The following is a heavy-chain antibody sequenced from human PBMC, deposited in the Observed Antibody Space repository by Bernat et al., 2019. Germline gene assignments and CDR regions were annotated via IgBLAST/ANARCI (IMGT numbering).Heavy chain of an antibody. CDR2: IWYDGSNK. CDR3: ASDGDDFWSGYYPPPSYYMDV. V-gene: IGHV3-33*01. J-gene: IGHJ6*03. CDR1: GFTFSSYG. Sequence: QVQLVESGGGVVQPGRSLRLSCAASGFTFSSYGMHWVRQAPGKGLEWVAVIWYDGSNKYYADSVKGRFTISRDNSKNTLYLQMNSLRAEDTAVYYCASDGDDFWSGYYPPPSYYMDVWGKGTTVTVSS. D-gene: IGHD3-3*01.